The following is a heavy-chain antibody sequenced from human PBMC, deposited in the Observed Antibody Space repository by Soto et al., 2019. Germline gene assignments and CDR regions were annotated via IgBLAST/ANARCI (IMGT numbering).Heavy chain of an antibody. J-gene: IGHJ6*02. Sequence: ASAKVCCKASGYTFTSYGISWVRQATGQGLEWMGWISAYNGNTNYAQKLQGRVTMTTDTSTSTAYMELRSLRSDDTAVYYCARPLEYSSSSGSYGMDVWGQGTTVTVSS. CDR2: ISAYNGNT. V-gene: IGHV1-18*01. CDR3: ARPLEYSSSSGSYGMDV. D-gene: IGHD6-6*01. CDR1: GYTFTSYG.